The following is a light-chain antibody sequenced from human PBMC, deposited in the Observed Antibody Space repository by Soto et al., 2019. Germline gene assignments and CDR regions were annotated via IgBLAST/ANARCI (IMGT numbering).Light chain of an antibody. Sequence: EIVLTQSPGTLSLSPGERATLSCRASQTVGNNYLDWYQQKPGQAPRLLIYGASSRATVIPDRFSGSGSGTDFTLNISILEPEDFAVYYCRQSATSPRTFGQGTKVEIK. CDR2: GAS. J-gene: IGKJ1*01. CDR1: QTVGNNY. CDR3: RQSATSPRT. V-gene: IGKV3-20*01.